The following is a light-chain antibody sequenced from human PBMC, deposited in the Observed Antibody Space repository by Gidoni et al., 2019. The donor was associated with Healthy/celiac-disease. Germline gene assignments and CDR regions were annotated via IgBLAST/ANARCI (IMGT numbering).Light chain of an antibody. CDR3: CSYAGSYTFGYV. V-gene: IGLV2-11*01. Sequence: QSALTQPRSVSGSPGPSVTISCTGTSSDVGGYNYVSWYQQHPGKAPKLMIYDVSKRPSGVPDLFSGSKSGNTASLTISGLQAEDEADYYCCSYAGSYTFGYVFGTGTKVTVL. J-gene: IGLJ1*01. CDR2: DVS. CDR1: SSDVGGYNY.